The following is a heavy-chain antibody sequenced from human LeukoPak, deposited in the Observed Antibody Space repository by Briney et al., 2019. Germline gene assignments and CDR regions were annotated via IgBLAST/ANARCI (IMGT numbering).Heavy chain of an antibody. CDR1: GGSISSSSYY. CDR2: IYYSGST. J-gene: IGHJ4*02. CDR3: ARGTGAFDY. Sequence: SETLSLICTVSGGSISSSSYYWGWIRQPPGKGLEWIGSIYYSGSTYYNPSLKSRVTISVDTSKNQFSLKLSSVTAADTAVYYCARGTGAFDYWGQGTLVTVSS. V-gene: IGHV4-39*07. D-gene: IGHD1-1*01.